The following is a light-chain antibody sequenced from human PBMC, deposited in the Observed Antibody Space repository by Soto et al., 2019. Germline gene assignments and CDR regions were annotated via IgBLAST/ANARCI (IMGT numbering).Light chain of an antibody. J-gene: IGKJ3*01. CDR3: QQYNSYTT. Sequence: DIQTTQSPSTLSASVGDRVTITCRASQNIRHYLAWYQQKPGEAPKLLIYDVSTLESGVPSRFGGSGSGTEFSLTITSLQPDDFATYYCQQYNSYTTFGPGTKVHIK. CDR1: QNIRHY. CDR2: DVS. V-gene: IGKV1-5*01.